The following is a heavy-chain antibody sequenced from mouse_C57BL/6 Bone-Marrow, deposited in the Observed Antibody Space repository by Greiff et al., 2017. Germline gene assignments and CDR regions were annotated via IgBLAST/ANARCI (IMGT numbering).Heavy chain of an antibody. CDR3: AYSKSCFDY. CDR1: GYTFTSYW. Sequence: QVQLKQPGAELVKPGASVKLSCKASGYTFTSYWMHWVKQRPGQGLEWIGMIHPNSGSTNYNEKFKSKATLTVDKSSSTAYMQLSSLTSEDSAVYYCAYSKSCFDYWGQGTTLTVSS. V-gene: IGHV1-64*01. D-gene: IGHD2-5*01. J-gene: IGHJ2*01. CDR2: IHPNSGST.